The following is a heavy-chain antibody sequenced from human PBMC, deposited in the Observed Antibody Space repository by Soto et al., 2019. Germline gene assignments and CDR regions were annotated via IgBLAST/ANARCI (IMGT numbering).Heavy chain of an antibody. D-gene: IGHD6-6*01. V-gene: IGHV3-30-3*01. Sequence: PGGSLRPSCGASGFTFSIYAMHWVRQVPGKGLEGGAVISYDGSNKYYAHSVKGRITISSDNSKNTMNMQIMRLRGEDTAVYSCARDRELSIDARPPDYWGQGTLVTVSS. CDR2: ISYDGSNK. CDR1: GFTFSIYA. CDR3: ARDRELSIDARPPDY. J-gene: IGHJ4*02.